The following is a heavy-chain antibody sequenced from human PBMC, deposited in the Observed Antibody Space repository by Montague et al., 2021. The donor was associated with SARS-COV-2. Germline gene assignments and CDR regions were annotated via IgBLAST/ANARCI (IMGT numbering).Heavy chain of an antibody. CDR2: IYYSGST. CDR1: GGSLSGYD. Sequence: TLSLTCAVYGGSLSGYDWSWIRQHPGKGLEWIGYIYYSGSTYXNPSLKSRVTISVDTSKNQCSLKLSSVTAANTAVYYCARVHIVVVTAMRYFDLWGRGTLVTVSS. J-gene: IGHJ2*01. D-gene: IGHD2-21*02. V-gene: IGHV4-31*11. CDR3: ARVHIVVVTAMRYFDL.